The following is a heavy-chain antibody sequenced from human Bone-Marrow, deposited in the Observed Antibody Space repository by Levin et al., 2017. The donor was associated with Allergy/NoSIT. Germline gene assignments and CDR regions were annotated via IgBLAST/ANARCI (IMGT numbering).Heavy chain of an antibody. J-gene: IGHJ3*02. Sequence: GGSLRLSCAASGFTVSSNYMSWVRQAPGKGLEWVSVIYSGGSTYYADSVKGRFTISRDNSKNTLYLQMNSLRAEDTAVYYCARADYNGSGSYYGAFDIWGQGTMVTVSS. V-gene: IGHV3-66*02. CDR1: GFTVSSNY. CDR3: ARADYNGSGSYYGAFDI. D-gene: IGHD3-10*01. CDR2: IYSGGST.